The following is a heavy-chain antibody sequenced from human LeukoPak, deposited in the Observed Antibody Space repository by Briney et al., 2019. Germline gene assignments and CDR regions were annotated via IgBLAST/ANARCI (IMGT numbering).Heavy chain of an antibody. V-gene: IGHV3-21*01. CDR1: GFTFSRYS. J-gene: IGHJ4*02. D-gene: IGHD6-19*01. CDR2: ISSSSSYI. Sequence: GGSLRLSCAASGFTFSRYSMNWVRQAPGKGLEWVSSISSSSSYIYYADSVKGRFTISRDNAKNSLYLQMNSLRAEDTAVYYCARDGSSGWSYWGQGTLVTVSS. CDR3: ARDGSSGWSY.